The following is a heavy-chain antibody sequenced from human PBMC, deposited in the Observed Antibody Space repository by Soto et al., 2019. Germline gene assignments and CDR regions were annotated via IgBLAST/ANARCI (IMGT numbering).Heavy chain of an antibody. CDR3: ARFGVFTISRLFNY. Sequence: QVQLQESGPGLVKPSETLSLTCTVSGGSISSYSWSWIRQPPGKGLEWIGFIHYSGSTNSNPSLKSRVTMSVDTSKNQFSLKLSSVTAADTAVYYCARFGVFTISRLFNYWGQGTLVTVSS. J-gene: IGHJ4*02. D-gene: IGHD3-3*01. V-gene: IGHV4-59*01. CDR1: GGSISSYS. CDR2: IHYSGST.